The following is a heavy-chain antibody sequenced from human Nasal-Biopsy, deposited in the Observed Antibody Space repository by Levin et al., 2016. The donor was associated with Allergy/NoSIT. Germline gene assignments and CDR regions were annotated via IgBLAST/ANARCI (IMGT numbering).Heavy chain of an antibody. CDR1: GYTFTGYY. CDR2: INPHNGGT. V-gene: IGHV1-2*02. J-gene: IGHJ4*02. Sequence: ASVKVSCKTSGYTFTGYYIHWVRQAPGQGLEWMGCINPHNGGTHYAQKFQGRVTVTRDTSVRTAYMELTSLRSDDTAVYFCARETDTTDHDDPIWRGNYFDYWGQGNLVTVSS. D-gene: IGHD3-3*01. CDR3: ARETDTTDHDDPIWRGNYFDY.